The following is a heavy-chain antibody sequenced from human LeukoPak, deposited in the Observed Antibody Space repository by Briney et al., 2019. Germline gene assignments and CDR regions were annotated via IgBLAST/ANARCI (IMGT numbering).Heavy chain of an antibody. V-gene: IGHV1-3*01. J-gene: IGHJ3*02. CDR3: ARTNYGYDAFDI. Sequence: FQGRVTITRDTSASTAYMELSSLRSEDTAVYYCARTNYGYDAFDIWGQGTMVTVSS. D-gene: IGHD4/OR15-4a*01.